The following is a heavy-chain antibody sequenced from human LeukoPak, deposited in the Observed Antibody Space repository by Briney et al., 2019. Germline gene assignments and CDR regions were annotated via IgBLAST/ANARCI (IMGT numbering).Heavy chain of an antibody. D-gene: IGHD1-1*01. CDR2: IYSGST. CDR3: ARHGVHSSFDT. J-gene: IGHJ3*02. Sequence: SETLSLTCTVSGASISSYYWAWVRQPPGKGPEWIGSIYSGSTYYNPSLKSRVTFSFDTSKTQFSLRLSSMTAADAAVYYCARHGVHSSFDTWGQGTMVAVSS. V-gene: IGHV4-39*01. CDR1: GASISSYY.